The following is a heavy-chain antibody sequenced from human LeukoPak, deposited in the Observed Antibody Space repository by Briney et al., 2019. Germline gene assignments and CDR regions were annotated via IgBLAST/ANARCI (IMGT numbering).Heavy chain of an antibody. J-gene: IGHJ3*02. CDR1: GFPFSSYS. Sequence: GSLGPSCAASGFPFSSYSMNWVRQAPGKGLEWVSSISSSSSYIYYADSVKGRFTISRDNAKNSLYLQMSSLRAEDTAVYYCARESVTTVVTYAFDIWGQGTMVTVSS. CDR3: ARESVTTVVTYAFDI. V-gene: IGHV3-21*01. CDR2: ISSSSSYI. D-gene: IGHD4-23*01.